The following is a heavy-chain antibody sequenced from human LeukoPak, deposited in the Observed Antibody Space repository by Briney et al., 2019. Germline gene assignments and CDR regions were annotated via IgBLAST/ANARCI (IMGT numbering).Heavy chain of an antibody. CDR2: ISGVDGST. V-gene: IGHV3-23*01. D-gene: IGHD3-22*01. J-gene: IGHJ4*02. CDR1: GFSFSNYA. CDR3: AQESGHYYDSSGYYPFAY. Sequence: GGSLRLSCAASGFSFSNYAMSWVRQAPGRGLEWVSRISGVDGSTYYADSVKGRFTISRDNSKNTLFLQVKSLRAEDTALYYCAQESGHYYDSSGYYPFAYWGQGALVTVSS.